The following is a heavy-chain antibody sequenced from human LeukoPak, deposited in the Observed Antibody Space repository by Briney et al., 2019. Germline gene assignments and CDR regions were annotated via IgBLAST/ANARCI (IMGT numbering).Heavy chain of an antibody. D-gene: IGHD2-8*02. CDR1: GPTFNKYW. J-gene: IGHJ1*01. Sequence: GGSLRLSCAASGPTFNKYWLTWVRQAPGKGLEWVANINKDGSEKYYMDSVRGRFTISRDNAKNSLSLQMNSLRVEDTAVYYCARELVVGPAEYFQNWGQGTLVTVSS. CDR2: INKDGSEK. V-gene: IGHV3-7*01. CDR3: ARELVVGPAEYFQN.